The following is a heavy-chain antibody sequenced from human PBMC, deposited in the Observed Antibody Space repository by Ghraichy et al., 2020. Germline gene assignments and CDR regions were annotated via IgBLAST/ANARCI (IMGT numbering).Heavy chain of an antibody. Sequence: KVSRKASGGTFSSFAMSWVRQAPGQGLEWMGRITPLSNTATYAQRFHSRLTLSADESTSTAYMELSSLKSDDTAVYYCARVGVGPHSPYYFDSWGQGTLVTVSS. V-gene: IGHV1-69*01. CDR2: ITPLSNTA. CDR3: ARVGVGPHSPYYFDS. D-gene: IGHD2-21*01. CDR1: GGTFSSFA. J-gene: IGHJ4*02.